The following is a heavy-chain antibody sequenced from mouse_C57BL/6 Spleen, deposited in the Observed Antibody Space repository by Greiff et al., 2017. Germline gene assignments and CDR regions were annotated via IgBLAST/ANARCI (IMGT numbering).Heavy chain of an antibody. CDR1: GYTFTDYN. V-gene: IGHV1-22*01. D-gene: IGHD2-5*01. Sequence: VQLQQSGPELVKPGASVKMSCKASGYTFTDYNMHWVKQSHGKSLEWIGYINPNNGGTSYNQKFKGKATLTVNKSSSTAYMELRSLTSEDSAVYYGARGRSNFLYAMDYWGQGTSVTVSS. J-gene: IGHJ4*01. CDR2: INPNNGGT. CDR3: ARGRSNFLYAMDY.